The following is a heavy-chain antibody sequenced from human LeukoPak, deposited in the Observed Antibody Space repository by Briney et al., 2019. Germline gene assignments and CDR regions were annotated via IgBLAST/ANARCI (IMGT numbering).Heavy chain of an antibody. CDR2: ISYDGSNK. J-gene: IGHJ3*02. D-gene: IGHD2-15*01. V-gene: IGHV3-30*18. CDR3: AKDLRGSFPPDAFDI. CDR1: GFTFSSYG. Sequence: GGSLRLSCAASGFTFSSYGMHWVRQAPGKGLEWVAVISYDGSNKYYADSVKGRFTISRDNSKNTLYLQMNSLRAEGTAVYYCAKDLRGSFPPDAFDIWGQGTMVTVSS.